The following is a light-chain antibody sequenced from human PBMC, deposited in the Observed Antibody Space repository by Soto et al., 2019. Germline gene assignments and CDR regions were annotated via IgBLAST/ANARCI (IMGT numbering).Light chain of an antibody. CDR3: QQLKSYPFT. CDR2: AAS. V-gene: IGKV1-9*01. J-gene: IGKJ4*01. CDR1: QGISTY. Sequence: DIQLTQSPSFLSASVGDGVTITCRASQGISTYLAWYQQKPGTAPKLLISAASTLQSGVPARFSGRGSGTEFTLTISSLQPEDFATFYCQQLKSYPFTFGGGTKAEIK.